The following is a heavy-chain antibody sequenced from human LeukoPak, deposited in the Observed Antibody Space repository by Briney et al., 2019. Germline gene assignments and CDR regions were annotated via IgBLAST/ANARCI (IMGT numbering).Heavy chain of an antibody. CDR3: TRCSGGSCYSDY. J-gene: IGHJ4*02. CDR2: IYHSGST. CDR1: GYSISSGYY. D-gene: IGHD2-15*01. V-gene: IGHV4-38-2*02. Sequence: NPSETLSLTCTVSGYSISSGYYWGWIRQPPGKGLEWIGSIYHSGSTYYNPSLKSRVTISVDTSKNQFSLKLSSVTAADTAVYYCTRCSGGSCYSDYWGQGTLVTVSS.